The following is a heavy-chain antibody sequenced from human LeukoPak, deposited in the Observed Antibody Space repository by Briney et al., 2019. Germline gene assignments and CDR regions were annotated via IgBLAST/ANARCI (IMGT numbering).Heavy chain of an antibody. CDR1: GGSFSGYY. V-gene: IGHV4-34*01. Sequence: PSETLSLTCAVYGGSFSGYYWSWIRQPPGKGLEWIGEINHSGSTNYNPSLKSRVTISVDTSKNQFSPKLSSVTAADTAVYYCARVGYCSSTSCYHTLASGMDVWGKGTTVTVSS. D-gene: IGHD2-2*03. CDR2: INHSGST. CDR3: ARVGYCSSTSCYHTLASGMDV. J-gene: IGHJ6*04.